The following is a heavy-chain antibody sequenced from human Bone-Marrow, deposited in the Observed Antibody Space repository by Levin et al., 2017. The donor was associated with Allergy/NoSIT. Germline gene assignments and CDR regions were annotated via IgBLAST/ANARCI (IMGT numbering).Heavy chain of an antibody. D-gene: IGHD3-3*01. J-gene: IGHJ3*01. CDR3: VKDTNSLFGVVIGDDAFDL. V-gene: IGHV3-9*01. Sequence: PGGSLRLSCAASGFTYDDFAMHWVRQVPGKGLEWVSGISWDSDSLGYADSVKGRFTISRDNAQNSLFLQMSSLRAEDTALYYCVKDTNSLFGVVIGDDAFDLWGQGTMVTVSS. CDR2: ISWDSDSL. CDR1: GFTYDDFA.